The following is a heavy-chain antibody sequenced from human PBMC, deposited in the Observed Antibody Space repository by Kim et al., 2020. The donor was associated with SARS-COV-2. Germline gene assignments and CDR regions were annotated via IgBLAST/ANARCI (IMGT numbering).Heavy chain of an antibody. CDR1: GFTFSSYS. D-gene: IGHD6-6*01. CDR3: ARDGRQLGALKTYYFDY. V-gene: IGHV3-48*02. J-gene: IGHJ4*02. CDR2: ISSSSSTI. Sequence: GGSLRLSCAASGFTFSSYSMNWVRQAPGKGLEWVSYISSSSSTIYYADSVKGRFTISRDNAKNSLYLQMNSLRDEDTAVYYCARDGRQLGALKTYYFDYWGQGTLVTVSS.